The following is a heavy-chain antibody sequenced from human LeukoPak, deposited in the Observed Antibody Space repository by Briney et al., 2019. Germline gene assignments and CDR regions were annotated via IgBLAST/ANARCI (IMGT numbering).Heavy chain of an antibody. CDR1: LFTPFDYV. D-gene: IGHD6-13*01. CDR2: ICWNSGGI. J-gene: IGHJ6*02. CDR3: AKEGYSSSWYSVYYGMDV. V-gene: IGHV3-9*02. Sequence: PVGSLRLSSVASLFTPFDYVIHAVRQTPGRGVEGVSGICWNSGGIDYAHTVRGRFTISRDNAKNSLYLQMNSLRAEDTALYYCAKEGYSSSWYSVYYGMDVWGQGTTVTVSS.